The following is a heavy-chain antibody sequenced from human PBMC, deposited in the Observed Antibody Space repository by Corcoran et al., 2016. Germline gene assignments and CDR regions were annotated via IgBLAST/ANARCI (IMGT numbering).Heavy chain of an antibody. Sequence: EVQLVESGGGLVKPGGSLRLSCAASGFTFSSYSMNWVRQAPGKGLEWVSSISSSSSYIYYADSVKGRFTISRDKAKNSLYLQMNSLRAEETGVYYWASLLDRGYCSSTSCQGGTYYYYGMDVWGQGTTVTVSS. CDR2: ISSSSSYI. J-gene: IGHJ6*02. V-gene: IGHV3-21*01. CDR3: ASLLDRGYCSSTSCQGGTYYYYGMDV. CDR1: GFTFSSYS. D-gene: IGHD2-2*01.